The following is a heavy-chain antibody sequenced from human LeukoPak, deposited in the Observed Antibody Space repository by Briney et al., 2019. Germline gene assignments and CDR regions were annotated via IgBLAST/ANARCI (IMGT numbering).Heavy chain of an antibody. CDR3: VLAVAGTEDFDY. CDR2: IYYSGST. Sequence: PSETLSLTSTVSGGSISSSSYYWGWIRQPPGKGLEWIGSIYYSGSTYYNPSLKSRVTISVDTSKNQFSLKLSSVTAADTAVYYCVLAVAGTEDFDYWGQGTLVTVSS. J-gene: IGHJ4*02. V-gene: IGHV4-39*07. D-gene: IGHD6-19*01. CDR1: GGSISSSSYY.